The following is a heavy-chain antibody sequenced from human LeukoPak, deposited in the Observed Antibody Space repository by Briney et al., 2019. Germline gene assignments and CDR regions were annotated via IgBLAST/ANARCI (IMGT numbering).Heavy chain of an antibody. V-gene: IGHV3-23*01. Sequence: GGSLRLSCIASGFTFLYYGMNWVRQVPGKGLEWVSHIGGGGATTYYADCVKGHFTVSRDNSRNTLYLQINSLRAEDTALFYCAEDSIPRNGVFDAFDVWGQGAMVTVSS. J-gene: IGHJ3*01. CDR2: IGGGGATT. CDR3: AEDSIPRNGVFDAFDV. D-gene: IGHD2-8*01. CDR1: GFTFLYYG.